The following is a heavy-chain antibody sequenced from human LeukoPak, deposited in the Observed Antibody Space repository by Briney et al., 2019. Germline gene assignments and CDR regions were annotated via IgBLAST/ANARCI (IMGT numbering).Heavy chain of an antibody. CDR1: GFTFSSYS. CDR3: AGAGTSGGDYFDY. CDR2: ISSSSSYI. D-gene: IGHD3-10*01. Sequence: PGGSLRLSCAASGFTFSSYSMNWVRQAPGKGLEWVSSISSSSSYIYYADSVKGRFTISRDNAKNSLYLQMNSLRAEDTAVYYCAGAGTSGGDYFDYWGQGTLVTVSS. J-gene: IGHJ4*02. V-gene: IGHV3-21*01.